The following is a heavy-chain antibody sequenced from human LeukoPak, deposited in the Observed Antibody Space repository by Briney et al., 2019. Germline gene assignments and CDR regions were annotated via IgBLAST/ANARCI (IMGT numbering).Heavy chain of an antibody. CDR2: IYSSGTT. V-gene: IGHV4-4*09. CDR3: SRLLPSRPDFYFDY. D-gene: IGHD6-6*01. Sequence: SEILSLTCTVSGASISSDYWSWIRQPPGRRPEWIGYIYSSGTTKYNPSLQSRVTISIDTSKNQFSLKLTSMTAADTAVYFCSRLLPSRPDFYFDYWGQGTLVTVSS. CDR1: GASISSDY. J-gene: IGHJ4*02.